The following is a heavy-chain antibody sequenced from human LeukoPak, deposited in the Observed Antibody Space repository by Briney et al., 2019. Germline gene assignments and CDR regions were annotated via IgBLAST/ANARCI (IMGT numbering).Heavy chain of an antibody. V-gene: IGHV1-69*13. J-gene: IGHJ4*02. D-gene: IGHD4-17*01. CDR2: IIPIFGTA. CDR1: GGTFSSYA. Sequence: SVKVSCKASGGTFSSYAISWVRQAPGHGLEWMGGIIPIFGTANYAQKFQGRVTITADESTSTAYMELSSLRSEDTAVYYCARVYDGAYYFDYWGQGTLVTVSS. CDR3: ARVYDGAYYFDY.